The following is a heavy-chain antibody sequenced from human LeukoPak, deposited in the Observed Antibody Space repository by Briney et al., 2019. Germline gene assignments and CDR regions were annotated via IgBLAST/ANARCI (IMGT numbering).Heavy chain of an antibody. J-gene: IGHJ3*02. CDR3: AKDKSSSGLRAFDI. V-gene: IGHV3-9*01. D-gene: IGHD6-19*01. CDR2: ISWNSGSI. CDR1: GFTFSSYA. Sequence: GGSLRLSCAASGFTFSSYAMHWVRQAPGKGLEWVSGISWNSGSIGYADSVKGRFTISRDNAKNSLYLQMNSLRAEDTALYYCAKDKSSSGLRAFDIWGQGTMVTVSS.